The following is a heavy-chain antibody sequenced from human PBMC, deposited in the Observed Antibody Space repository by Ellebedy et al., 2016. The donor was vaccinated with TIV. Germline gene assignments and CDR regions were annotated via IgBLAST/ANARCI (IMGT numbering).Heavy chain of an antibody. CDR2: ISSGGGST. CDR3: AKGVGATWYRGFDS. J-gene: IGHJ4*02. V-gene: IGHV3-23*01. CDR1: GFTFSNYA. D-gene: IGHD1-26*01. Sequence: GGSLRLSCAASGFTFSNYAMSWVRQAPGKGLERVSAISSGGGSTYYADSVKGRFTISRDNSKNTLYLQINSLRAEDTAVYYCAKGVGATWYRGFDSWGQGTLVTVSS.